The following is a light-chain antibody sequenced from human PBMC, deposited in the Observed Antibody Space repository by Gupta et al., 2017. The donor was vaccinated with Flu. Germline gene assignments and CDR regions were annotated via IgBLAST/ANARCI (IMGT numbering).Light chain of an antibody. Sequence: PGTLSLSPGDTATLSCRASQSVSIAWYQQKPGQAPRLLIYGAYYRAAGIPDRFSGSGSGTDFILTISRLEPEDFAVYYCQQYVTSPPGVTFGHGTKVDVK. J-gene: IGKJ3*01. CDR3: QQYVTSPPGVT. V-gene: IGKV3-20*01. CDR1: QSVS. CDR2: GAY.